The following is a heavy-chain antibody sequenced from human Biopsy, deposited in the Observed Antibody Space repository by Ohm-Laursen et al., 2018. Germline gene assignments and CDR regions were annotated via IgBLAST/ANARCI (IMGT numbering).Heavy chain of an antibody. CDR2: NIPILGTG. J-gene: IGHJ1*01. V-gene: IGHV1-69*06. Sequence: ASVKVSCKVPGGTFSKYGVNWVRQAPGQGLEWLGGNIPILGTGNYAPMFHGRVTVVADTSTSTATMELRSLRPDDTAVYYCATKLTGYFHHWGQGTLVIASS. CDR3: ATKLTGYFHH. D-gene: IGHD3-9*01. CDR1: GGTFSKYG.